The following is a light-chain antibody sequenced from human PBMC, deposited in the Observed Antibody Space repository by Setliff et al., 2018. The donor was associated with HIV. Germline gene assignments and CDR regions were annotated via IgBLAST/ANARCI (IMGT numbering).Light chain of an antibody. Sequence: ALAQPASVSGSPGQSITISCTGTSSDVGRYNLVSWYQQHPGKPPKLMIYQASKRPSGVSNRFSGSKSGNTASLTISGLQAEDEADYYCCSNTGSNTYVFGTGTKGTVL. CDR1: SSDVGRYNL. CDR3: CSNTGSNTYV. V-gene: IGLV2-23*01. CDR2: QAS. J-gene: IGLJ1*01.